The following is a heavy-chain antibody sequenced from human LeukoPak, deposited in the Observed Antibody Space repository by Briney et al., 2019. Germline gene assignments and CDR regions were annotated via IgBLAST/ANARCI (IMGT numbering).Heavy chain of an antibody. Sequence: PGGSLRLSCAASGFIFRNYAMRGVRRAPARGLVGGIAITASGDTTYYADSVKGRFTISRDNSKNALYVEMNTLRAEDTAVYYCVKWGDYDILTGYYVPDFWGQGTLVTVSS. V-gene: IGHV3-23*01. J-gene: IGHJ4*02. CDR2: ITASGDTT. CDR3: VKWGDYDILTGYYVPDF. CDR1: GFIFRNYA. D-gene: IGHD3-9*01.